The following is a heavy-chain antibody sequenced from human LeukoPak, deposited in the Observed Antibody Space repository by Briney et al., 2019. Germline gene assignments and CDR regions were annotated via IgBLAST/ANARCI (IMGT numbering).Heavy chain of an antibody. CDR3: ARGDYETYYYYYYYMDV. CDR2: IQQGGSEK. Sequence: GGSLRLSCAASGFTFSTYWMSWVRQAPGKGLEWVANIQQGGSEKYYVDSVKGRFTISRDNAKNSLYLQMNSLRAEDTAVYYCARGDYETYYYYYYYMDVWGKGTTVTVSS. V-gene: IGHV3-7*01. D-gene: IGHD4-17*01. J-gene: IGHJ6*03. CDR1: GFTFSTYW.